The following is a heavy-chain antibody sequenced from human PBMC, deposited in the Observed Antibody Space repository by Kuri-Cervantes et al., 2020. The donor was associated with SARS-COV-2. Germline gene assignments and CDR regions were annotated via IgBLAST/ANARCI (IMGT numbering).Heavy chain of an antibody. Sequence: GGSLRLSCAASGFTVSNNYMSWVRQAPGKGLEWVSVLYSSGYTYYSDSVKGRFTIFRDNFKNTLYLQMNSLSAEDTALYYCAGDSSHDREGFDYWGQGTLVTVSS. D-gene: IGHD6-13*01. CDR1: GFTVSNNY. V-gene: IGHV3-53*01. J-gene: IGHJ4*02. CDR3: AGDSSHDREGFDY. CDR2: LYSSGYT.